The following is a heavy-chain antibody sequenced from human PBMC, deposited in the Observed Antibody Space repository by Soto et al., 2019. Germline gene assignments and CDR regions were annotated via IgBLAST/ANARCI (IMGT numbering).Heavy chain of an antibody. D-gene: IGHD2-2*01. V-gene: IGHV4-30-4*01. CDR2: IYYSGST. Sequence: QVQLQESGPGLVKPSQTLSLTCTVSGGSISSGDYYWSWIRQPPGKGLEWIGYIYYSGSTYYNPSLKSRVTTPVDTSKNQFSLQLSSVTAADTAVYYCARVHGQSAAAISWYFDLWGRGTLVTVSS. J-gene: IGHJ2*01. CDR3: ARVHGQSAAAISWYFDL. CDR1: GGSISSGDYY.